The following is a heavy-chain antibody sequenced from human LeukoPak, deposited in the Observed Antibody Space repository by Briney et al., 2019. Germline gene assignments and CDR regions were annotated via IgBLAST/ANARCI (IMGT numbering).Heavy chain of an antibody. CDR3: ASDCGGDCYSSY. D-gene: IGHD2-21*02. Sequence: ETLSLTCTVSGGSISNYYWSWIRQAPGKGLEWVSSISSSSRYIFYAESVKGRFTISRDNAQNSLYLQMNSLRAEDTAVYYCASDCGGDCYSSYWGQGTLVTVSS. CDR1: GGSISNYY. V-gene: IGHV3-21*01. CDR2: ISSSSRYI. J-gene: IGHJ4*02.